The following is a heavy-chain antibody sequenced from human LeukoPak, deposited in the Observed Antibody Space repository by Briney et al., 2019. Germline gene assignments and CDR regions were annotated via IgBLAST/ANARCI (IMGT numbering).Heavy chain of an antibody. D-gene: IGHD3-10*01. CDR2: ISYDGSNK. J-gene: IGHJ4*02. CDR3: AKDVYGSGN. CDR1: GFTFSSYG. Sequence: GGSLRLSCAASGFTFSSYGMHWVRQAPGKGLEWVAVISYDGSNKYYADSVKGRFTISKDNSKNTLYLQMNSLRAEDTAVYYCAKDVYGSGNWGQGTLVTVSS. V-gene: IGHV3-30*18.